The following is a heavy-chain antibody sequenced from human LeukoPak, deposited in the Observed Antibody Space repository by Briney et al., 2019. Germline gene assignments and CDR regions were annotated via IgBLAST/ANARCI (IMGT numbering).Heavy chain of an antibody. CDR3: ARVYTMIVVALGY. CDR2: MNPNRGNT. J-gene: IGHJ4*02. Sequence: ASVKVSCKASGYTFTSYDINWVRQATGQGLEWMGWMNPNRGNTGYAQKFKGRVTMTRNTSISTAYMELSSLRSEDTAVYYCARVYTMIVVALGYWGQGTLVTVSS. D-gene: IGHD3-22*01. V-gene: IGHV1-8*01. CDR1: GYTFTSYD.